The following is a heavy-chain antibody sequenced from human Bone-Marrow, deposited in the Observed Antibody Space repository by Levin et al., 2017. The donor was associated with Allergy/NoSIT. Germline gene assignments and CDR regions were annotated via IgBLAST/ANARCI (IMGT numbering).Heavy chain of an antibody. V-gene: IGHV3-15*05. CDR3: ATGDCRGGSCHFYDC. J-gene: IGHJ4*02. D-gene: IGHD2-15*01. CDR2: IKRKIDGETT. Sequence: GESLKISCVASGFDFSSVWMTWVRLAPGKGLEWVGRIKRKIDGETTDYTAPVKGRFTISRDDSRNTLYLQMNNLKTEDTAVYYCATGDCRGGSCHFYDCWGQGTLVTVSS. CDR1: GFDFSSVW.